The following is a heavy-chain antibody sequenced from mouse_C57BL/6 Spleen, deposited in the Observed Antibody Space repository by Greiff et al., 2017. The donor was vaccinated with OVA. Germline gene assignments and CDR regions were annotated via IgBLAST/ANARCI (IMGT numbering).Heavy chain of an antibody. J-gene: IGHJ2*01. CDR2: IRNKANGYTT. Sequence: DVMLVESGGGLVQPGGSLSLSCAASGFTFTDYYMSWVRQPPGKALEWLGFIRNKANGYTTEYSASVKGRFTISRDNSQSILYLQMNALRAEDSATYYCARSSNYPYYFDYWGQGTTLTVSS. D-gene: IGHD2-1*01. V-gene: IGHV7-3*01. CDR3: ARSSNYPYYFDY. CDR1: GFTFTDYY.